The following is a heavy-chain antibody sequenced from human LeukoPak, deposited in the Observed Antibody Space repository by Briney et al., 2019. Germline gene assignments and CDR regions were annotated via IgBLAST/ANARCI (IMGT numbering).Heavy chain of an antibody. Sequence: GGSLRLSCAASGFTFSGSAMHWVRQASGKGLEWVGRIRSKANSYATAYAASVKGRFTISRDDSKNTAYLQMNGLKTEDTAVYYCTRTAASGDYWGQGTLVTVSS. D-gene: IGHD6-13*01. V-gene: IGHV3-73*01. CDR2: IRSKANSYAT. CDR1: GFTFSGSA. J-gene: IGHJ4*02. CDR3: TRTAASGDY.